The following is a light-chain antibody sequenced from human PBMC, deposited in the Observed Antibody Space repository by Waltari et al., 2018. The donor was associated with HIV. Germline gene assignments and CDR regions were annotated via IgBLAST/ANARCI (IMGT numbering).Light chain of an antibody. CDR3: AVWDDSLSGWV. Sequence: QSVLTQPPSASGTPGQRVTISCSGSNSNIGRNYVYCYQQLPGPAPKLLIYRTNQRPSGVPDRFSGSKSGTSAALAISGLRSEDEADYYCAVWDDSLSGWVFGGGTKLTVL. V-gene: IGLV1-47*01. CDR1: NSNIGRNY. J-gene: IGLJ3*02. CDR2: RTN.